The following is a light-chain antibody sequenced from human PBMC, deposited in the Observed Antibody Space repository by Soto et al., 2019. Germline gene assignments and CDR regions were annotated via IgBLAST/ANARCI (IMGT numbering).Light chain of an antibody. Sequence: QSVLTQPASVSGSPGQSITISCTGSSNDVGLYNHVSWYQQHPGKAPKLVISDVTNRPSGVSDRFSGSKSGNTAFLTISGLQAEDEADYYCSSYTITATLFGRGTKLTVL. CDR1: SNDVGLYNH. V-gene: IGLV2-14*03. J-gene: IGLJ2*01. CDR3: SSYTITATL. CDR2: DVT.